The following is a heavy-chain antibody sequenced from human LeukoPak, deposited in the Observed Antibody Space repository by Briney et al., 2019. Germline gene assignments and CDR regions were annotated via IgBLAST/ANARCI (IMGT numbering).Heavy chain of an antibody. Sequence: SETLSLTCTVSGGSISSGGYYWSWIRQHPGKGLEWIGYIYYSGSTYYNPFLKSRVTISVDTSKNQFSLKLSSVTAADTAVYYCARGSVWFGELPPFDYWGQGTLVTVSS. V-gene: IGHV4-31*03. CDR1: GGSISSGGYY. D-gene: IGHD3-10*01. CDR3: ARGSVWFGELPPFDY. J-gene: IGHJ4*02. CDR2: IYYSGST.